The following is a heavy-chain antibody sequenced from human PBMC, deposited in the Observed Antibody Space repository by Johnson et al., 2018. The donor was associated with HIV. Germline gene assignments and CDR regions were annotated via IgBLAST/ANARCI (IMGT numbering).Heavy chain of an antibody. D-gene: IGHD1-1*01. Sequence: VQLVESGGGVVQPGGSLRLSCAASGFTFSSYAMSWVRQAPGKGLEWVSVVYSAGHTYYADSVKGRFTISRDNSKNTLYLQMNSLRAEDTAVYYCASRYTVDAFDIWGQGTMVTVSS. CDR2: VYSAGHT. CDR3: ASRYTVDAFDI. CDR1: GFTFSSYA. J-gene: IGHJ3*02. V-gene: IGHV3-66*02.